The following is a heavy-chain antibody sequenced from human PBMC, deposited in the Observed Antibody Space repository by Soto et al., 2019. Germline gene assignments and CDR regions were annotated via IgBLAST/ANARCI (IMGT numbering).Heavy chain of an antibody. Sequence: ASVKVSCKASGYTFTSYAMHWVRQAPGQRLEWMGWINAGNGNTKYSQKFQGRVTITRDTSASTAYMELSSLRSEDTAVYYCARAGWLGSGSDACDIWGQGTMVNVSS. CDR3: ARAGWLGSGSDACDI. CDR1: GYTFTSYA. J-gene: IGHJ3*02. CDR2: INAGNGNT. D-gene: IGHD3-10*01. V-gene: IGHV1-3*01.